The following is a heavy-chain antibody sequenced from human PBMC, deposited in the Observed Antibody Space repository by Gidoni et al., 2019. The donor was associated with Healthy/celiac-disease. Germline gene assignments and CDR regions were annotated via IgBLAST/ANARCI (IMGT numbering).Heavy chain of an antibody. V-gene: IGHV3-66*02. CDR2: IYSGGST. D-gene: IGHD2-2*01. CDR3: VVVVPAAKRYFDY. CDR1: GFTVSSNY. Sequence: EVQLVESGGGLVQPGGSLRLSCAASGFTVSSNYMSWVRQAPGKGLEWVSVIYSGGSTYYADSVKGRFTISRDNSKNTLYLQMNSLRAEDTAVYYCVVVVPAAKRYFDYWGQGTLVTVSS. J-gene: IGHJ4*02.